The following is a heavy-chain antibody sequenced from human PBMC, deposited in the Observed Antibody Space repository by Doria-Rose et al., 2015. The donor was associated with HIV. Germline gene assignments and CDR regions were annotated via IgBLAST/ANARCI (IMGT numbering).Heavy chain of an antibody. Sequence: QVQLQESGPGLVKPSETLSLTCCVSGGSISRYYWSWIRQPPGKGLEYIGDIFYTGSTNYSPSLKSRVSISIDTSKNKFSLRLSSVTAADTAVYYCARVRSGTYDYWGQGTLVTVSS. CDR2: IFYTGST. CDR1: GGSISRYY. D-gene: IGHD1-26*01. CDR3: ARVRSGTYDY. J-gene: IGHJ4*02. V-gene: IGHV4-59*01.